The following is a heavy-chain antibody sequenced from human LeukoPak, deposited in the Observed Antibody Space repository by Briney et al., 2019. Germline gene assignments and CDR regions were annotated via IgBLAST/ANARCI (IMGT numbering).Heavy chain of an antibody. Sequence: ASVKVSCKASGYTFTSYYMHWVRQAPGQGLEWMGIINPSGGSTSYEQKFQGRVTITRNTSISTAYMELSSLRSEDTAVYYCARGSGWYVLRGFDPWGQGTLVTVSS. CDR3: ARGSGWYVLRGFDP. D-gene: IGHD6-19*01. CDR2: INPSGGST. V-gene: IGHV1-46*01. J-gene: IGHJ5*02. CDR1: GYTFTSYY.